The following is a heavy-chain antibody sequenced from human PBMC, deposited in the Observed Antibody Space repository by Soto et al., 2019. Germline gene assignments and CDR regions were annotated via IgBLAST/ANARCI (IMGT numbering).Heavy chain of an antibody. CDR1: GDSVSSNSAT. D-gene: IGHD6-19*01. V-gene: IGHV6-1*01. Sequence: QVQLQQSGPGLVKPSQTLSLTCAISGDSVSSNSATWNWIRLSPSRGLEWLGRTYYRSKWYNDYAVSVRGRMTINSDTSKNQFSLHLNSVIPDDTAVYYCAKGTSGWVFDYWGQGTLVTVSS. CDR2: TYYRSKWYN. J-gene: IGHJ4*02. CDR3: AKGTSGWVFDY.